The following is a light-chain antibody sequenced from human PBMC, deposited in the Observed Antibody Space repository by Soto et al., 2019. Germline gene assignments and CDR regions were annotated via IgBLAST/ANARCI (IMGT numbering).Light chain of an antibody. CDR2: AAS. CDR1: QSISSY. V-gene: IGKV1-39*01. J-gene: IGKJ1*01. CDR3: QQSYSTPQT. Sequence: DIQMTQSPSSLSASVGDRVTITCLASQSISSYLNWYQQKPGKAPKLLIYAASSLQSGVPSRFSGSGPGTDFTLTISSLQPEDFATYYCQQSYSTPQTFGQGTKVDIK.